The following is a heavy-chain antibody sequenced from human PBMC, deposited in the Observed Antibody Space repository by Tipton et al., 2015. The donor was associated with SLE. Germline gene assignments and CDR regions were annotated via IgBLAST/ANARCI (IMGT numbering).Heavy chain of an antibody. CDR2: INHSGST. CDR3: ASWPSDY. J-gene: IGHJ4*02. CDR1: GGSFSGYY. Sequence: TLSLTCAAYGGSFSGYYWGWIRQPPGKGLEWIGEINHSGSTNYNPSLKSRVTISVDTSKNQFSLKLSSVTAADTAVYYCASWPSDYWGQGTLVTVSS. V-gene: IGHV4-34*01.